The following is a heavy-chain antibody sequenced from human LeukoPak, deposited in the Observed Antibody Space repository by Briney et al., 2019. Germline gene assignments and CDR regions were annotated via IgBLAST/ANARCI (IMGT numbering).Heavy chain of an antibody. CDR1: GYTFTNYW. D-gene: IGHD1-1*01. J-gene: IGHJ4*02. Sequence: GESLKISCRGSGYTFTNYWIGWVRQMPGKGLEWMGIIYPGEAAARYSPSFQGQVTISVDQSIRTPYLQWSSLKASATAIYYCARPGQRTDNAGWNHFDYWGQGTLVTVSS. V-gene: IGHV5-51*01. CDR3: ARPGQRTDNAGWNHFDY. CDR2: IYPGEAAA.